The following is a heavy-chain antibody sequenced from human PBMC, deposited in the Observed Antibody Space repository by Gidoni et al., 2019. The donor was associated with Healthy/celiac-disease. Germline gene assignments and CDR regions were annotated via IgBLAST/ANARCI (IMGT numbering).Heavy chain of an antibody. CDR2: IIPILGIA. V-gene: IGHV1-69*04. CDR1: GGTFSSYA. D-gene: IGHD2-15*01. J-gene: IGHJ6*03. Sequence: QVQLVQSGAEVKKPGSSVKVSCKASGGTFSSYAISWVRQAPGNGLEWMGRIIPILGIANYAQKFQGRVTITADKSTSTAYMELSSLRSEDTAVYYCARGNCSGGSCYSFDYYYYYMDVWGKGTTVTVSS. CDR3: ARGNCSGGSCYSFDYYYYYMDV.